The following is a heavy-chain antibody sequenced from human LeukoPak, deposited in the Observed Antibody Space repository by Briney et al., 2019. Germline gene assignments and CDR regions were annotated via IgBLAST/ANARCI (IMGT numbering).Heavy chain of an antibody. CDR2: IYYSGST. Sequence: SETLSLTCTVSGGSISSYYWSWIRQPPGKGLEWIGYIYYSGSTNYNPSLKSRVTISVDTSKNQFSLKLSSVTAADTAVYYCERGRVYDYVWGSYRNYFDYWGQGTLVTVSS. V-gene: IGHV4-59*01. D-gene: IGHD3-16*02. CDR3: ERGRVYDYVWGSYRNYFDY. CDR1: GGSISSYY. J-gene: IGHJ4*02.